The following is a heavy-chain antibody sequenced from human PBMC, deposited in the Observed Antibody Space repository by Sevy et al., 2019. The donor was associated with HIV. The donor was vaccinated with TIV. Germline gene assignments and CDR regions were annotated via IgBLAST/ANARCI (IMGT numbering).Heavy chain of an antibody. J-gene: IGHJ4*02. V-gene: IGHV3-21*01. CDR1: GFTFSSYE. Sequence: GGSLRLSCEASGFTFSSYEMNWVRQAPGKGLEWVSSISGSGSYIYYADSVQGRVAISRDNAKSSLYLQMNSLRAEDTAVYYCVREAANVRYFDYWGQGTLVTVSS. CDR3: VREAANVRYFDY. D-gene: IGHD3-10*02. CDR2: ISGSGSYI.